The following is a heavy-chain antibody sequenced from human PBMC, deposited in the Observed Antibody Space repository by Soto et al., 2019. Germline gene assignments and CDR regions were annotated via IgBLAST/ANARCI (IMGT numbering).Heavy chain of an antibody. CDR2: IYYSGST. V-gene: IGHV4-39*01. J-gene: IGHJ5*02. D-gene: IGHD1-20*01. CDR1: GGSISSSSYY. CDR3: ARHYDWNASPSWFEP. Sequence: SETLSLTCTVSGGSISSSSYYWGWIRQPPGKGLEWIGSIYYSGSTYYNPSLKSRVTISVDTSKNQFSLKLSSVTAADTAVYYCARHYDWNASPSWFEPWGQGTRVTVSS.